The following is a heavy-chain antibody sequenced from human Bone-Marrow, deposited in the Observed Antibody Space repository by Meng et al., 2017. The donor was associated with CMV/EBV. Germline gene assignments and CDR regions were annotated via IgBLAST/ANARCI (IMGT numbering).Heavy chain of an antibody. V-gene: IGHV3-23*01. D-gene: IGHD3-3*01. J-gene: IGHJ6*02. CDR3: AKVGRTIFGVVTTRDYGMDV. CDR2: ISGSGGST. CDR1: GFTFSNAW. Sequence: GGSLRLSCAASGFTFSNAWMSWVRQAPGKGLEWVSAISGSGGSTYYADSVKGRFTISRDNSKNTLYLQMNSLRAEDTAVYYCAKVGRTIFGVVTTRDYGMDVWGQGTTVAASS.